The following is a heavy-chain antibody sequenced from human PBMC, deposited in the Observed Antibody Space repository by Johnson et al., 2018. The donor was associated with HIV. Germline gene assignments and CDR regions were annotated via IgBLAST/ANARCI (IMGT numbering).Heavy chain of an antibody. V-gene: IGHV3-66*02. D-gene: IGHD3-10*01. CDR1: GFTVSRNY. J-gene: IGHJ3*02. CDR2: IYSGGST. CDR3: ARSPGEADAFDI. Sequence: VQLVESGGGVVQPGGSLRLSCAASGFTVSRNYMNWVRQAPGKGLEWVSVIYSGGSTYYADSVKGRFTISRDSSKNTLYLQMNSLGAEDTAMYYCARSPGEADAFDIWGQGTMVTVSS.